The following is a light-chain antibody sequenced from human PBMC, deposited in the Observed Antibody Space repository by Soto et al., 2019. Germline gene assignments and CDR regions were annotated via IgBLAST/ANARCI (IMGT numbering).Light chain of an antibody. Sequence: QSVLTQPVSVSGSPGQSITISCTGTSSDVGRYNYVSWYQQHPGKAPKLMIYEVSNRPSGVSNRFSGSKSGNTASLTISGLQAEDEADYYCTSYTSSSSAVFGGGTKVTVL. CDR2: EVS. CDR1: SSDVGRYNY. CDR3: TSYTSSSSAV. V-gene: IGLV2-14*01. J-gene: IGLJ3*02.